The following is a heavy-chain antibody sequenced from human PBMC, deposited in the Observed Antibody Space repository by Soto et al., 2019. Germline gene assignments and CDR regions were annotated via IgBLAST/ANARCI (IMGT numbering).Heavy chain of an antibody. V-gene: IGHV4-31*03. CDR3: ARWPQLEPRFDY. CDR2: IYYSGST. J-gene: IGHJ4*02. D-gene: IGHD1-1*01. Sequence: PSETLSLTCTVSGGSISSGDYYWSWTRQHPGKGLEWIGYIYYSGSTYYNPSLKSRVTISVDTSKNQFSLKLSSVTAADTAVYYCARWPQLEPRFDYWGQGTLVTVSS. CDR1: GGSISSGDYY.